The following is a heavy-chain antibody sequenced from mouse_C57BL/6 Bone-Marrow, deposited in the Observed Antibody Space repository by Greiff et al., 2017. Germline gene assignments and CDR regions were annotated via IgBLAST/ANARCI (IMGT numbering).Heavy chain of an antibody. V-gene: IGHV14-3*01. Sequence: EVQLQQSVAELVRPGASVKLSCTASGFNIKNTYMNWVKQRPEQGLEWIGRIDPANGNTKYAPKFQGKATITADTSSNTAYLQLSSLTTEDTAIYYCARCDYYDSSYAMDYWGQGTSVTVSS. CDR1: GFNIKNTY. D-gene: IGHD1-1*01. CDR3: ARCDYYDSSYAMDY. J-gene: IGHJ4*01. CDR2: IDPANGNT.